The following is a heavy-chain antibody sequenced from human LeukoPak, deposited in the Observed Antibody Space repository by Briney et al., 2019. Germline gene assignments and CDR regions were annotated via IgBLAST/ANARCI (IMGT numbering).Heavy chain of an antibody. V-gene: IGHV4-39*01. Sequence: KPSETLSLTCNVSGGSISSRSYYWGWIRQPPGKGLEWIGSISYSGRTYFNPSLKSRVTTSVDTSKNQFSLKVNSVTATDTAVYYCARQGQTGPDFEYWGQGTLVTVSS. J-gene: IGHJ4*02. CDR2: ISYSGRT. CDR3: ARQGQTGPDFEY. D-gene: IGHD7-27*01. CDR1: GGSISSRSYY.